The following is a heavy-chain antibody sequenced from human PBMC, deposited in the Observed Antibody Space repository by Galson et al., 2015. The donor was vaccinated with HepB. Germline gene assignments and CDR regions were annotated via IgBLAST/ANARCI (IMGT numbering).Heavy chain of an antibody. J-gene: IGHJ4*02. V-gene: IGHV3-23*01. CDR3: VRGTTAPDY. Sequence: SLRLSCAACGFTFTSYGMSWVRQAPGKGLECVSAISRGGDTSDYADSVKGRFTVSRDSSTNTLYLQMNGLRADDTAIYYCVRGTTAPDYWGQGTPVTVSS. CDR2: ISRGGDTS. D-gene: IGHD2/OR15-2a*01. CDR1: GFTFTSYG.